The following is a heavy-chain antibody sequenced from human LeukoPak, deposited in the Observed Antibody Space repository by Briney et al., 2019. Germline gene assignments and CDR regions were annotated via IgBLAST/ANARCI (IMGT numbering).Heavy chain of an antibody. CDR2: ITPFLDKA. CDR3: ASGEGCSSNSCTLDY. CDR1: GGTHRYYA. Sequence: VKVSCMASGGTHRYYASSWVRPTTGQGVEWMGRITPFLDKADYAQNFHGRFTVTADKSTITAYMELSSLRSEDTAVYYCASGEGCSSNSCTLDYWGQGTLVTVSS. D-gene: IGHD2-2*01. J-gene: IGHJ4*02. V-gene: IGHV1-69*04.